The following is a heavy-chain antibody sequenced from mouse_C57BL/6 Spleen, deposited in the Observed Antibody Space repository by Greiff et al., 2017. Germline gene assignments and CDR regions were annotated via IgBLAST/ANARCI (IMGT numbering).Heavy chain of an antibody. J-gene: IGHJ4*01. CDR2: IYPGSGNT. CDR3: ARFYDYDLAMDY. V-gene: IGHV1-76*01. D-gene: IGHD2-4*01. CDR1: GYTFTDYY. Sequence: VQLQQSGAELVRPGASVKLSCKASGYTFTDYYINWVKQRPGQGLEWIARIYPGSGNTYYNEKFKGKATLTAEKSSSTAYMQLSSLTSEDSAVXVCARFYDYDLAMDYWGQGTSVTVSS.